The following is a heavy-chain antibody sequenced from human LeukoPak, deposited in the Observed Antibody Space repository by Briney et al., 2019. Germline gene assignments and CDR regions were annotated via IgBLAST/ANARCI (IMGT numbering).Heavy chain of an antibody. D-gene: IGHD6-6*01. CDR2: ISAYNGNT. Sequence: ASVKVSCKASGYTFTSYGISWVRQAPGQGLEWMGWISAYNGNTNYAQKLQGRVTMTTDTSTSTASMELRSLRSDDTAVYYCARTYSSSSERAWFDPWGQGTLVTVSS. J-gene: IGHJ5*02. CDR3: ARTYSSSSERAWFDP. CDR1: GYTFTSYG. V-gene: IGHV1-18*01.